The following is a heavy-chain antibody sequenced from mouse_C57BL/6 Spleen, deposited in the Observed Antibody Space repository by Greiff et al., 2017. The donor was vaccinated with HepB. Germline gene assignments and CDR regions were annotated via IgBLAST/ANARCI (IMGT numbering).Heavy chain of an antibody. CDR3: ANYYDGSSYGYFDV. CDR2: IWRSGST. J-gene: IGHJ1*03. Sequence: QVQLQQSGPGLVQPSQRLSITCTVSGFSLTSYGVPWVRQSPGKGLEWLGEIWRSGSTDDNTAFMSSLSITKDNYKSQVFFNMNSLQADDTAIYYCANYYDGSSYGYFDVWGTGTTVTVSS. D-gene: IGHD1-1*01. CDR1: GFSLTSYG. V-gene: IGHV2-5*01.